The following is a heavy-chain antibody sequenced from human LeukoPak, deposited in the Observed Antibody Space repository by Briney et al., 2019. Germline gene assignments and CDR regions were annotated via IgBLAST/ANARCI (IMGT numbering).Heavy chain of an antibody. Sequence: GGSLRLSCAASGFTFISYAMSWVRQAPGKGLEWVSTISGGVGSTYYADSVKGRFTISRDNTKNTLFLQMNSLRVEDTAPYYCAKSVAIYFYYGLDVWGQGTTVTVSS. J-gene: IGHJ6*02. CDR1: GFTFISYA. CDR3: AKSVAIYFYYGLDV. CDR2: ISGGVGST. V-gene: IGHV3-23*01. D-gene: IGHD3-3*01.